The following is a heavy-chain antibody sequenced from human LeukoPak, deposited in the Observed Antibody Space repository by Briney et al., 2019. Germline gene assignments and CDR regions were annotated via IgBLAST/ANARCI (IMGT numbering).Heavy chain of an antibody. CDR3: ARDSVLGEGQPFKRFDY. D-gene: IGHD6-13*01. V-gene: IGHV1-24*01. CDR2: FDPEDGET. CDR1: GYTLTELS. Sequence: ASVKVSCKVSGYTLTELSMYWVRQAPGKGLEWMGGFDPEDGETIYAQKFQGRVTMTEDTSTDTAYMELRSLRSDDTAVYYCARDSVLGEGQPFKRFDYWGQGTLVTVSS. J-gene: IGHJ4*02.